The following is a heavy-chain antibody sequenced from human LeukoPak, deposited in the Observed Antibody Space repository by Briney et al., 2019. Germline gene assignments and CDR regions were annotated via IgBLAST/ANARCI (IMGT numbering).Heavy chain of an antibody. CDR3: ARRRDYFDY. J-gene: IGHJ4*01. V-gene: IGHV3-11*01. CDR2: ISSSGGNI. CDR1: GFDLNDYY. Sequence: GGSLRLSCVVSGFDLNDYYMSWIRQAPGKGLEWISYISSSGGNIYFADSVKGRFTVSRDNASGSLYLQMNSLTADDTAIYYCARRRDYFDYWGQGTQVTVSS.